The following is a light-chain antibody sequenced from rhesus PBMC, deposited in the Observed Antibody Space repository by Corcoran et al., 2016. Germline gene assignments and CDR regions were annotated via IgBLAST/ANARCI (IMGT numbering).Light chain of an antibody. V-gene: IGKV1-74*01. CDR2: KAS. CDR1: ENVNNY. Sequence: DIQMTQSPSSLSASVGERVTITCRASENVNNYLNWYQQKPGKAPKLRIYKASTLQSGVPSRFSGSGSGTVDTFTISSLQPEDVATYYCQHGYGTPRTFGQGTKVEIK. CDR3: QHGYGTPRT. J-gene: IGKJ1*01.